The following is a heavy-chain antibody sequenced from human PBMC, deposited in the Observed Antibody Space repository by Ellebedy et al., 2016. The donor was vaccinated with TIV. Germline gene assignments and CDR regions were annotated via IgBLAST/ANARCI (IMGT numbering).Heavy chain of an antibody. CDR1: GYTFSNYA. CDR2: LGGSSENT. Sequence: GESLKISCAASGYTFSNYAMSWVRQAPGKGLERVSALGGSSENTYYADSVQGRFTISRDNSENTLYLQMNSLRAEDTAVYYCAKTASKGRGWRTPIDYWGQGTLVTVSS. J-gene: IGHJ4*02. D-gene: IGHD6-19*01. V-gene: IGHV3-23*01. CDR3: AKTASKGRGWRTPIDY.